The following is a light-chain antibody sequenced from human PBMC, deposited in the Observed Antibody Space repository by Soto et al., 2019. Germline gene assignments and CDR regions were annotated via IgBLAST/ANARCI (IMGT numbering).Light chain of an antibody. J-gene: IGKJ4*01. CDR3: QQYNNWPLT. CDR2: GAY. V-gene: IGKV3-15*01. Sequence: EIVLTQSPATLSLSPGERATLSCRASQSVSSNLAWYQQKPGQAPRLLIYGAYTRATGIPARFSGSGSGTEFTLTISSLQSEDFAVYYCQQYNNWPLTFGGGTKVDIK. CDR1: QSVSSN.